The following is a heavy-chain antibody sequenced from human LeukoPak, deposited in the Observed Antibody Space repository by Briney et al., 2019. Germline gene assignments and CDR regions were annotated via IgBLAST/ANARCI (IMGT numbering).Heavy chain of an antibody. CDR3: AKDNTEDIVVVPAAIELLWFGELAY. Sequence: GRSLRLSCAASGFTFSSYGMHWVRQAPGKGLEWVAVISYDGSNKYYADSVKGRFTISRDNSKNTLYLQMNSLRAEDTAVYYCAKDNTEDIVVVPAAIELLWFGELAYWGQGTLVTVSS. CDR1: GFTFSSYG. V-gene: IGHV3-30*18. D-gene: IGHD2-2*01. CDR2: ISYDGSNK. J-gene: IGHJ4*02.